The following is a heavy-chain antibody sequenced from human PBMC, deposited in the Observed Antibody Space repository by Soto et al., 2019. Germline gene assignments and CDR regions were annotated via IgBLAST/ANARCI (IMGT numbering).Heavy chain of an antibody. Sequence: PSETLSLTCTVSGGSISSRSSCWGWIRQPPGKGLEWIGSINYSGSTYYNPSLKSRITISVDTSKNQFSLKLSSVTAADTAVYFCAKTGFWSDYRVADYWGQGTLVTVSS. CDR3: AKTGFWSDYRVADY. CDR1: GGSISSRSSC. CDR2: INYSGST. D-gene: IGHD3-3*01. J-gene: IGHJ4*02. V-gene: IGHV4-39*01.